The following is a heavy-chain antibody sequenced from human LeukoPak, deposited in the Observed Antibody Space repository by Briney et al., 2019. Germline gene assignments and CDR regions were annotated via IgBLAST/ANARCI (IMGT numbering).Heavy chain of an antibody. J-gene: IGHJ4*02. V-gene: IGHV1-2*02. Sequence: VASVKVSCKASGYTFTGYYMHWVRQAPGQGLEWMGWINPNSGGTNYAQKFQGKVTMTRDKSISTAYMELSRLRSDDTAVYYCARGHQYYYDSSGYPGDYWGQGTLVTVSS. CDR3: ARGHQYYYDSSGYPGDY. D-gene: IGHD3-22*01. CDR2: INPNSGGT. CDR1: GYTFTGYY.